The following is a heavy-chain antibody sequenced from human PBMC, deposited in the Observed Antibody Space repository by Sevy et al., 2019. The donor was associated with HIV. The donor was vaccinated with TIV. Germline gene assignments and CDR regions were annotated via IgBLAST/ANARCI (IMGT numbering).Heavy chain of an antibody. V-gene: IGHV1-69*06. CDR2: IIPIFGTA. Sequence: ASVKVSCKASGGTFSSYAISWVRQAPGQGLEWMGGIIPIFGTANYAQKFQGRVTITADKSTSTAYMELSSLRSEDTAVYYCATYYYDCSGYYPEYFQHWGQGTLVTVSS. CDR1: GGTFSSYA. J-gene: IGHJ1*01. D-gene: IGHD3-22*01. CDR3: ATYYYDCSGYYPEYFQH.